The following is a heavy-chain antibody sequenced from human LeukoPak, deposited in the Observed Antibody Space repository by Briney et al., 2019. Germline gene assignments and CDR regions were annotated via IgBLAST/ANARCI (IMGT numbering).Heavy chain of an antibody. CDR2: IYYSGYT. V-gene: IGHV4-39*07. Sequence: PSETLSLTCSVSGGSISVGGYFWGWIRQPPGKGLEWAGTIYYSGYTSYNPSLKSRVTMSVDTSKNQFSLKLSSVTAADTAVYYCARLQGAGARPGYYYMDIWGKGTTVTVSS. CDR1: GGSISVGGYF. CDR3: ARLQGAGARPGYYYMDI. D-gene: IGHD6-6*01. J-gene: IGHJ6*03.